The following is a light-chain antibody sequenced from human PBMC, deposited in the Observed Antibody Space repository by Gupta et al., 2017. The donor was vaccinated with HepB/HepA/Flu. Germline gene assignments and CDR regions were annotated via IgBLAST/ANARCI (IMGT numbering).Light chain of an antibody. J-gene: IGLJ2*01. V-gene: IGLV2-14*01. Sequence: QSALIQPASVSGSPAKSITISRTGTTSDVGSYNLVCLYQQYSGKGPKLIIFDVYYRPSGISNRFSGSRSGNTASLTISSLQSEDVANYYCRSYTTTSAVGVFGGGTKLTVL. CDR1: TSDVGSYNL. CDR3: RSYTTTSAVGV. CDR2: DVY.